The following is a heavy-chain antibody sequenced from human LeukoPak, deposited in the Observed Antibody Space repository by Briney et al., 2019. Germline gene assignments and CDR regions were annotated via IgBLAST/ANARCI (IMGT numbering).Heavy chain of an antibody. CDR3: ARLGPYRGGYVGY. CDR2: ISNSGST. CDR1: GGSITSSY. Sequence: ESSETLSLTCTVSGGSITSSYWSWIRQPPGKGLEFIGYISNSGSTNYNPSLGSRVTVSVDTSKNQFSLKLSSVTAADTAVYYCARLGPYRGGYVGYWGQGTLVTVSS. J-gene: IGHJ4*02. D-gene: IGHD5-12*01. V-gene: IGHV4-4*08.